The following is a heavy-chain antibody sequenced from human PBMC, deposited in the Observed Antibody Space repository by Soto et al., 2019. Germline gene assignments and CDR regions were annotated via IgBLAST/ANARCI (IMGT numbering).Heavy chain of an antibody. V-gene: IGHV4-34*01. J-gene: IGHJ4*02. CDR1: GGSFSGYY. D-gene: IGHD2-15*01. CDR3: ARGGDFDY. Sequence: SETLSLTCAVYGGSFSGYYWSWIRQPPGKGLEWIGEINHSGSTNYNPSLKSRVTISVDTSKNQFSLKLSSVTAADTAVYYCARGGDFDYWGQGTLVTVSS. CDR2: INHSGST.